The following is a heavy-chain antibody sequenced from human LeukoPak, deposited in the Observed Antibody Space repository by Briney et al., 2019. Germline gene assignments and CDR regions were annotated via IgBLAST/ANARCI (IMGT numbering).Heavy chain of an antibody. CDR1: GYTLTELS. Sequence: ASVKVSCMVSGYTLTELSMHWVRQAPGKGLEWMGGFDPEDGETIYAQKFQGRVTMTEDTSTDTAYMELSSLRSEDTAVYYCATGNSSSYYYDSSGYYTKDYWGQGTLVTVSS. J-gene: IGHJ4*02. CDR3: ATGNSSSYYYDSSGYYTKDY. V-gene: IGHV1-24*01. CDR2: FDPEDGET. D-gene: IGHD3-22*01.